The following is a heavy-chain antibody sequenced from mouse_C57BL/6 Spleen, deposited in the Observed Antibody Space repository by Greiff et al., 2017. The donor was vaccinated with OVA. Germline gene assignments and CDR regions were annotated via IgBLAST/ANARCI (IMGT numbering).Heavy chain of an antibody. CDR1: GYTFTNYW. CDR3: ARSPYFDY. CDR2: IYPGGGYT. J-gene: IGHJ2*01. V-gene: IGHV1-63*01. Sequence: VQGVESGAELVRPGTSVKMSCKASGYTFTNYWIGWAKQRPGHGLEWIGDIYPGGGYTNYNEKFKGKATLTADKSSSTAYMQFSSLTSEDSAIYYCARSPYFDYWGQGTTLTVSS.